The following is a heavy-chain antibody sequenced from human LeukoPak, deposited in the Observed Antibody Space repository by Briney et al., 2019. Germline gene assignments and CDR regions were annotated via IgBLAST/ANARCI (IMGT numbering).Heavy chain of an antibody. CDR1: GFTFSSYA. V-gene: IGHV3-30*04. CDR3: ARRPRAGWFDP. Sequence: GGSLRLSCAASGFTFSSYAIHWVRQAPGKGLEWVALISYDGSTRYSTDSVKGRFTISRDNSKNTLYLQMNSLRPEDTAVYYCARRPRAGWFDPWGRGTLVTVSS. CDR2: ISYDGSTR. J-gene: IGHJ5*02.